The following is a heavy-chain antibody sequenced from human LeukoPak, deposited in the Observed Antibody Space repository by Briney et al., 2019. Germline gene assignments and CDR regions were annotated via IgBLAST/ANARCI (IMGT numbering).Heavy chain of an antibody. J-gene: IGHJ4*02. CDR2: ISWNSGSI. Sequence: GGSLRLSCAVSGFTFDDYAMHWVRQAPRKGLEWVSGISWNSGSIGYADSVKGRFTISRDNAKNSLYLQMNSLRAEDTALYYCAKGYYDILTGPTENWGQGTLVTVSS. CDR3: AKGYYDILTGPTEN. V-gene: IGHV3-9*01. D-gene: IGHD3-9*01. CDR1: GFTFDDYA.